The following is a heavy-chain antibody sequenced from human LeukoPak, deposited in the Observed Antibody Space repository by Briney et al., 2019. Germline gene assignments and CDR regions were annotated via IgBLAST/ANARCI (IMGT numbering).Heavy chain of an antibody. CDR3: ARGPRGYCSSTSCPKAGYDY. Sequence: SETLSLTCAVYCGSFSCYYWCWIRQPPGRGLEWIGEINHSGSTNYNPSLKSRVTISVDTSKNQFSLKLSTVTAADTAVYYCARGPRGYCSSTSCPKAGYDYWGQGTLVTVSS. D-gene: IGHD2-2*01. CDR2: INHSGST. CDR1: CGSFSCYY. J-gene: IGHJ4*02. V-gene: IGHV4-34*01.